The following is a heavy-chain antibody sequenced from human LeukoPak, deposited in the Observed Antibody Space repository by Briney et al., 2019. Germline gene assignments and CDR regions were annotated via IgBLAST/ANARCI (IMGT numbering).Heavy chain of an antibody. CDR1: GFTFDDYA. CDR3: AKAGCRYCSREGFDP. CDR2: ISWNSGSI. D-gene: IGHD2-2*01. V-gene: IGHV3-9*01. Sequence: SGGSLRLSCAASGFTFDDYAMHWVRHAPGKGLEWVSGISWNSGSIGYADSVKGRFTISRDNAKNSLYLQMNSLRAEDTALYYCAKAGCRYCSREGFDPWGQGTLVTVSS. J-gene: IGHJ5*02.